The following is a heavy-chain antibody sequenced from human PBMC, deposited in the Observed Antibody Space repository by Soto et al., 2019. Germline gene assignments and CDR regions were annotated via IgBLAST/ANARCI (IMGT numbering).Heavy chain of an antibody. D-gene: IGHD2-2*01. Sequence: SQTLSLTCAISGDSVSSNSAAWNWIRQSPSRGLEWLGRTYYRSKWYNDYAVSVKSRITINPDTSKNQFSLQLNSVTPEDTSVYYCARDRNYCSSTSCYQGYYYYLDVWGKGTTVTVSS. J-gene: IGHJ6*03. V-gene: IGHV6-1*01. CDR2: TYYRSKWYN. CDR3: ARDRNYCSSTSCYQGYYYYLDV. CDR1: GDSVSSNSAA.